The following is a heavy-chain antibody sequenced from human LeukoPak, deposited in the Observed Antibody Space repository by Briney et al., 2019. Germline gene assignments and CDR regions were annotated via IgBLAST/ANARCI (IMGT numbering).Heavy chain of an antibody. CDR3: AKLRLGELFDAFDI. D-gene: IGHD3-16*01. V-gene: IGHV3-30*18. CDR2: ISYDGSNK. J-gene: IGHJ3*02. Sequence: PGRSLRLSCAASGFTFSSYGMHWVRQAPGKGLEWVAVISYDGSNKYYADSVKGRFTISRDNSKNTLYLQMNSLRAEDTAVYYCAKLRLGELFDAFDIWGQGTMVTVSS. CDR1: GFTFSSYG.